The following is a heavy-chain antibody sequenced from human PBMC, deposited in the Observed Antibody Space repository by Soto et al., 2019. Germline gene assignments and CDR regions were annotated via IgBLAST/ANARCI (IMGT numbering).Heavy chain of an antibody. CDR2: INSDGSST. D-gene: IGHD3-3*01. J-gene: IGHJ6*02. Sequence: PGGSLRLSCAASGFTFSSYWMHWVRQAPGKGLVWVSRINSDGSSTSYADSVKGRFTISRDNAKNTLYLQMNSLRAEDTAVYYCARDAYYDFWSGSLTYGMDVWGQGTTVTVSS. CDR3: ARDAYYDFWSGSLTYGMDV. V-gene: IGHV3-74*01. CDR1: GFTFSSYW.